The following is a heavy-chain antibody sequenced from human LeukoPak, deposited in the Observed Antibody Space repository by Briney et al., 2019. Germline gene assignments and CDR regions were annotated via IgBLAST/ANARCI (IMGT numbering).Heavy chain of an antibody. J-gene: IGHJ4*02. V-gene: IGHV5-51*01. CDR2: IYPGDSYT. Sequence: GGVLKISWKGSGFRFTRYWIGLVRQGPGKGLEWIGIIYPGDSYTRYSPSFQGQVTISANKSISAAYLQWSSLKASDTAMYYCARQPVDTAMATSYFDYWGQGTLVTVSS. D-gene: IGHD5-18*01. CDR1: GFRFTRYW. CDR3: ARQPVDTAMATSYFDY.